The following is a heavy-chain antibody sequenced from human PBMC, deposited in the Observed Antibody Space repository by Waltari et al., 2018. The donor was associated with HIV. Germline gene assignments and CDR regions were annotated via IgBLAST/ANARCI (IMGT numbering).Heavy chain of an antibody. Sequence: QEQLVQSGSELKKPGASVKVSCKASGYSVTTYAINWVRQAPGQGLEWMGWIKTETGNPTYAQCFTGRYVFSLDTSVSTAYLEISSLKAEDTAVYYCARTTSLRSVVMFNPWCQGTLVTVSS. CDR2: IKTETGNP. D-gene: IGHD2-21*01. J-gene: IGHJ5*02. CDR3: ARTTSLRSVVMFNP. CDR1: GYSVTTYA. V-gene: IGHV7-4-1*02.